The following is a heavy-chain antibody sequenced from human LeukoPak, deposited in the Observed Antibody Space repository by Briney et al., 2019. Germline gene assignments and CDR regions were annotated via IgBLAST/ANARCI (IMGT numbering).Heavy chain of an antibody. CDR2: IIPIFGTA. CDR1: GGTFSSYA. J-gene: IGHJ4*02. D-gene: IGHD5-18*01. V-gene: IGHV1-69*05. Sequence: SVKVSCKASGGTFSSYAISWVRQAPGQGLEWMGGIIPIFGTANYAQKFQGRVTVTTDESTSTAYMELSSLRSEDTAVYYCGITAMGKRALGYWGQGTLVTVSS. CDR3: GITAMGKRALGY.